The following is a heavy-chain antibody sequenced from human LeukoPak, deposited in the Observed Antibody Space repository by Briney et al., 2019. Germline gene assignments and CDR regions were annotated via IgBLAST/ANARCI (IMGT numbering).Heavy chain of an antibody. D-gene: IGHD3-10*01. CDR3: ARGTLYVGEVAFDI. V-gene: IGHV1-69*13. CDR2: IIPIFGTA. Sequence: ASVKISCKASGYSLSGYAMTWVRQAPGQGLEWMGGIIPIFGTANYAQKFQGRVTITADESTSTAYMELSSLRSEDTAVYYCARGTLYVGEVAFDIWGQGTMVTVSS. CDR1: GYSLSGYA. J-gene: IGHJ3*02.